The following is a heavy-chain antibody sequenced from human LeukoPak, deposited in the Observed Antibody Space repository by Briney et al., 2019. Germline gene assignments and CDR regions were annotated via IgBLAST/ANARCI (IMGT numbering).Heavy chain of an antibody. CDR2: ISGSGGST. Sequence: GGSLRLSCAASGFTFTNYAMDWVRQAPGKGLEWVSAISGSGGSTYYADSVKGRFTISRDTSKNTLDLQMNSLRAEDTAVYYCAKGSGDSTGYYYAYYYYYMDVWGKGTTATVSS. D-gene: IGHD3-22*01. CDR1: GFTFTNYA. CDR3: AKGSGDSTGYYYAYYYYYMDV. V-gene: IGHV3-23*01. J-gene: IGHJ6*03.